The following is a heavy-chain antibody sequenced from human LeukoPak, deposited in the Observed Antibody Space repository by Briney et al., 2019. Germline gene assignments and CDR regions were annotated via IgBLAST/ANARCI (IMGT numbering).Heavy chain of an antibody. CDR3: ATGITIFGVVPTHLNY. V-gene: IGHV1-18*01. D-gene: IGHD3-3*01. CDR1: GYTFTSYG. Sequence: ASVKVSCKASGYTFTSYGISWVRRAPGQGREWMGWISAYNGNTNYAQKLQGRVTMTTDTSTSTAYMELRSLRSDDTAVYYCATGITIFGVVPTHLNYWGQGTLVTVSS. J-gene: IGHJ4*02. CDR2: ISAYNGNT.